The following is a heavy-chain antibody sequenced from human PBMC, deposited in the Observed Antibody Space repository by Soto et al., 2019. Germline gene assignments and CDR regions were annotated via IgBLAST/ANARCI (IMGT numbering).Heavy chain of an antibody. CDR1: GDIFSGYS. CDR2: IIPIFGTT. V-gene: IGHV1-69*14. J-gene: IGHJ4*02. Sequence: QVQLVQSGAEVKKPGSSVKVSCKTSGDIFSGYSISWVRQAPGQGLEWMGGIIPIFGTTNYAQRFHGRVTITAEKSTSTVYMELYSLNSEDTDVYYCARDLGSGYDPGDYWGQGTLVTVSS. CDR3: ARDLGSGYDPGDY. D-gene: IGHD5-12*01.